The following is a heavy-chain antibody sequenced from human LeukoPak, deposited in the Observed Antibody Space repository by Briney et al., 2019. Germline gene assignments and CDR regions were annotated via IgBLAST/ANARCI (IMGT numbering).Heavy chain of an antibody. V-gene: IGHV4-59*01. D-gene: IGHD3-10*01. CDR1: GGSISNYY. Sequence: KPSETLSLTCTVSGGSISNYYWSWIRQPPGKGLEWIGYIYYSGSTNYNPSLKSRVTISVDTSKNQFSLKLSSVTAADTAVYYCARLRTQLYYYGFNAFDIWGQGTMVTVSS. CDR3: ARLRTQLYYYGFNAFDI. J-gene: IGHJ3*02. CDR2: IYYSGST.